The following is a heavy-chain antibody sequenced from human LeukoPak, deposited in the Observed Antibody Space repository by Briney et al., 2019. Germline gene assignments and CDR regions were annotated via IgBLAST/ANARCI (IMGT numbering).Heavy chain of an antibody. V-gene: IGHV1-24*01. Sequence: ASVKVSCKVSGYTLTELSMHWVRQAPGKGPEWMGGFDPEDGETIYAQKFQGRVTMTEDTSTDTAYMELSSLRSEDTAVYYCAALVRRDGAFDIWGQGTMVTVSS. CDR1: GYTLTELS. CDR2: FDPEDGET. CDR3: AALVRRDGAFDI. D-gene: IGHD2-8*02. J-gene: IGHJ3*02.